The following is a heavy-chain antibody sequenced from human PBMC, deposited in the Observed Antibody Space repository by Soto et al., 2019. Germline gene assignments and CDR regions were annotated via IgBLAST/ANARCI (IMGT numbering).Heavy chain of an antibody. J-gene: IGHJ4*02. D-gene: IGHD3-16*02. CDR3: ARGKLSDYVWGSYRYHFDY. V-gene: IGHV4-34*01. CDR1: GGSFSGYY. Sequence: QVQLQQWGAGLLKPSETLSLTCAVYGGSFSGYYWSWIRQPPGKGLEWIGEINHSGSTNYNPSLMSRVTISVDTYKNQFYLKLSSVTAEDTAVYYCARGKLSDYVWGSYRYHFDYWGQGTVVTVSS. CDR2: INHSGST.